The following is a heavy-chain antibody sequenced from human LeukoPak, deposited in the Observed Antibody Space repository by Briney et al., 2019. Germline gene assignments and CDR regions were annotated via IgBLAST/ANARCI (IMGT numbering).Heavy chain of an antibody. J-gene: IGHJ4*02. CDR1: GYTLGRNYY. CDR2: IHGRGST. D-gene: IGHD3-16*01. Sequence: PSETLSLTCAVSGYTLGRNYYWGWIRQPPGKGPEWIGRIHGRGSTSYNPSLMNRVTMSVDTSRNHFSLQLTSVTAADTAVYYCARYDSRGSASTKFDYWGPGILVTISS. CDR3: ARYDSRGSASTKFDY. V-gene: IGHV4-38-2*01.